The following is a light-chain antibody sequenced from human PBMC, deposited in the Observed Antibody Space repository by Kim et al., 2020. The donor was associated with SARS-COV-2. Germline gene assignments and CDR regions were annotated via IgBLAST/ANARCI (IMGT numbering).Light chain of an antibody. CDR3: NSRDSSGPVV. J-gene: IGLJ2*01. CDR2: GKN. V-gene: IGLV3-19*01. CDR1: SLRSYY. Sequence: VALGQTVRITCQGDSLRSYYASWYQQKPGQAPVLVIYGKNNRPSGIPDRFSGSSSGNTASLTITGALAEDEADYYCNSRDSSGPVVFGGGTQLTVL.